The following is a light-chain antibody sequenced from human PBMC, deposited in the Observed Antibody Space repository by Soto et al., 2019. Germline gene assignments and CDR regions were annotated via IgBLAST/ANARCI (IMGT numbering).Light chain of an antibody. J-gene: IGLJ1*01. CDR2: GVT. CDR1: SSDIGFYNY. V-gene: IGLV2-14*03. Sequence: QSVLTQPASVSGSPGQSITISCTGTSSDIGFYNYVSWYQQYPGKAPNLLIYGVTNRPSGVSYRFSGSKSGSTASLTISGLRDEDGADYYCSSYSTSFFYVFGTGTKVTVL. CDR3: SSYSTSFFYV.